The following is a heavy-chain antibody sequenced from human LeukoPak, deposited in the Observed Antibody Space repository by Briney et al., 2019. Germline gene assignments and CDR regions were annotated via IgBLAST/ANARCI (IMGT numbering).Heavy chain of an antibody. V-gene: IGHV4-39*01. D-gene: IGHD6-25*01. CDR3: ARHHRSGYYEVDY. Sequence: PSETLSLTCTVSGGSISSSDYYWGWIRQPPGRGLEWIGTIYYSGSTSYNPSLKGRVTMSVDTSKNQFSLKLSSVTAADTAVYYCARHHRSGYYEVDYWGQGTLDTVSS. CDR1: GGSISSSDYY. CDR2: IYYSGST. J-gene: IGHJ4*02.